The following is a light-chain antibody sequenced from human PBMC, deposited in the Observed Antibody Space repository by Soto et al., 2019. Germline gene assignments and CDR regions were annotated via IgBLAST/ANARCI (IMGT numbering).Light chain of an antibody. V-gene: IGLV1-44*01. CDR2: DNN. CDR1: NSNIGSNT. J-gene: IGLJ3*02. Sequence: QSVLTQPPSASGTPGQRVTITCSGSNSNIGSNTVNWYQQLPGTAPKLLVYDNNKRPSGVPGRFSDSKSGTSASLAISGLQSEDEATYYCAAWDDSLNGRVFGGGTKLTVL. CDR3: AAWDDSLNGRV.